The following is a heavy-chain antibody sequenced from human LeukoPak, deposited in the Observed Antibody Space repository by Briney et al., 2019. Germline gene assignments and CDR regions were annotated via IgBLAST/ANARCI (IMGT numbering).Heavy chain of an antibody. D-gene: IGHD1-7*01. V-gene: IGHV3-30*02. CDR2: IRYDGSNK. Sequence: GGSLRLSCAASGFTFSSYGMHWVRQAPGKGLEWVAFIRYDGSNKYYADSVKGRFTISRDNSKNTLYLQMNSLRAEDTAVYYCAKDIGFVAGTNYFDYWGQGTLSPSPQ. CDR1: GFTFSSYG. CDR3: AKDIGFVAGTNYFDY. J-gene: IGHJ4*02.